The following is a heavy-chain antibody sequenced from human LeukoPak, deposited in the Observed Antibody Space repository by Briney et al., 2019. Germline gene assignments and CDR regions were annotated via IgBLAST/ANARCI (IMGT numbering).Heavy chain of an antibody. CDR2: ISGSGGSS. CDR1: GFTFDDYA. D-gene: IGHD6-19*01. V-gene: IGHV3-23*01. CDR3: ARAPLGSSDYLKWFDP. J-gene: IGHJ5*02. Sequence: PTGGSLRLSCAASGFTFDDYAMTWARQAPGKGLEWVSTISGSGGSSYYADSVKGRFTISRDNSWNTLYLQMNSLRADDTAVYYCARAPLGSSDYLKWFDPWGHGTLVTVSS.